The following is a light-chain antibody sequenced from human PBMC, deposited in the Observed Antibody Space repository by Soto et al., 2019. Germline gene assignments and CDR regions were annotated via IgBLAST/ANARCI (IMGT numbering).Light chain of an antibody. CDR2: AAS. V-gene: IGKV1-39*01. CDR3: QQSYSPPRT. CDR1: QSISSY. Sequence: DIQMTQSPSSLSASVGDRVTITCRASQSISSYLNWYQQKPGKAPKLLIYAASSLQSGVPSRFSGSESGKDLTLPITSLQPEDFAPYSCQQSYSPPRTFGQGPSWRSN. J-gene: IGKJ2*01.